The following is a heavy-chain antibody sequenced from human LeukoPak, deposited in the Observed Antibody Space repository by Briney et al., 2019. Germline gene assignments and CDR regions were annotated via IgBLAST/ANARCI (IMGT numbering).Heavy chain of an antibody. V-gene: IGHV4-61*02. D-gene: IGHD6-19*01. CDR3: ARASLAVAPYFDY. CDR2: IYTSGST. J-gene: IGHJ4*02. Sequence: SETLSLTCSVSGGSISSGSYYWSWIRQPAGKGLEWIGRIYTSGSTNYNPSLKSRVTMSVDTSKNQFSLKLSSVTAADTAVYYCARASLAVAPYFDYWGQGTLVTVSS. CDR1: GGSISSGSYY.